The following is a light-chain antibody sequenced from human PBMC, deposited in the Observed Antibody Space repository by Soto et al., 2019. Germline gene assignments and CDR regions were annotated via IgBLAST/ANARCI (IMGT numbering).Light chain of an antibody. Sequence: QSALTQPASVSGSPGQSITISCTGTSNYNLVSWYQQHPGKAPKLVIYEVSERPSGVSNRFSGSKSGSTASLTISGLQAEDEADYYCCSYPGSSILYVFGTGTKVTVL. CDR2: EVS. J-gene: IGLJ1*01. CDR1: SNYNL. V-gene: IGLV2-23*02. CDR3: CSYPGSSILYV.